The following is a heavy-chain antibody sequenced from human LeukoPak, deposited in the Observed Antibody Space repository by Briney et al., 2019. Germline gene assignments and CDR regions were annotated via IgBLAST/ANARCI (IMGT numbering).Heavy chain of an antibody. Sequence: GGSLRLSCAASGFTFSSYPMHWVRQAPGKGLEWVALISSDGSDKKYADSVKGRSTISRDNSKDTLYLQMHSLGVEDTAVYYCARDYPADYWGQGALVTVSS. CDR1: GFTFSSYP. J-gene: IGHJ4*02. V-gene: IGHV3-30-3*01. CDR2: ISSDGSDK. CDR3: ARDYPADY.